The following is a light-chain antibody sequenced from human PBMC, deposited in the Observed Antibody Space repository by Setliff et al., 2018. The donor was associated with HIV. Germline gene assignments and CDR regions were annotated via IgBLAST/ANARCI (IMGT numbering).Light chain of an antibody. CDR3: SSYAITNTLP. Sequence: QSALTQPASVSGSPGQSITISCTGTTSDVGSYNLVSWYQQHPGKAPKLMIYEGSKRPSGVSNRFSGSKSANTASLTISGLQAEDEADYYCSSYAITNTLPFGTGTKVTV. CDR2: EGS. CDR1: TSDVGSYNL. J-gene: IGLJ1*01. V-gene: IGLV2-14*02.